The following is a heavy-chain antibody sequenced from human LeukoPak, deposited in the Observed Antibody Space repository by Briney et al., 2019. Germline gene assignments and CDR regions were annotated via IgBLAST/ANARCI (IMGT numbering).Heavy chain of an antibody. CDR2: IYYSGNT. D-gene: IGHD3-10*02. V-gene: IGHV4-59*01. Sequence: PSETLSLTCTVSGGSISPYYWSWIRQPPGKGLEWLGYIYYSGNTDYNPPLKSRVAISVDTSKNQFSLKLSSVTAADTAVYYCARSTGSTMFIDYWGQGTLVTVSS. CDR1: GGSISPYY. CDR3: ARSTGSTMFIDY. J-gene: IGHJ4*02.